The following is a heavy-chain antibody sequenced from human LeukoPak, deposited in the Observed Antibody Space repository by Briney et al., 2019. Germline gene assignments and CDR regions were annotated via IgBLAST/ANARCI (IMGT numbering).Heavy chain of an antibody. Sequence: SQTLSLTCTVSGGSISSGSHYWSWIRQPAGMGLEWIGRIYSSGSTNYNPSLKSRVTISVDTSKNQFSLRLSSVTAADTAVCYCARDNLEAGINDAFDIWGQGTMVTVSS. CDR1: GGSISSGSHY. J-gene: IGHJ3*02. D-gene: IGHD6-13*01. CDR3: ARDNLEAGINDAFDI. V-gene: IGHV4-61*02. CDR2: IYSSGST.